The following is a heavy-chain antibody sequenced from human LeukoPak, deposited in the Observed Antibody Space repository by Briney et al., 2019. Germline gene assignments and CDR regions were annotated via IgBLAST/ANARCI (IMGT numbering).Heavy chain of an antibody. J-gene: IGHJ4*02. V-gene: IGHV4-4*09. CDR3: SRGLDSRKLGY. CDR2: IHPSGRL. CDR1: GASISSYY. D-gene: IGHD3-22*01. Sequence: SETLSLTCTVSGASISSYYWSWIRQPPGKGLEWIGSIHPSGRLYNNPSLESRVTISIDTSKNQFSLNLNSVTAADTAVYFCSRGLDSRKLGYWGQGTLVTVSS.